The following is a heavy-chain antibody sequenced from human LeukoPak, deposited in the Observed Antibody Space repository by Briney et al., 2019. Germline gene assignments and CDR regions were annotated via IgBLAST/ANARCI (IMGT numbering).Heavy chain of an antibody. Sequence: GASVKVSCKASGYTFTGYYMHWVRQAPGQGLEWMGASNPEDGATISAQNFQGRVTMTEDTSTDTAYMELNSLTSEDTAIYYCAILMTGSQWLGGGRDSWGQGTLVTVSS. J-gene: IGHJ4*02. CDR2: SNPEDGAT. D-gene: IGHD6-19*01. CDR1: GYTFTGYY. CDR3: AILMTGSQWLGGGRDS. V-gene: IGHV1-24*01.